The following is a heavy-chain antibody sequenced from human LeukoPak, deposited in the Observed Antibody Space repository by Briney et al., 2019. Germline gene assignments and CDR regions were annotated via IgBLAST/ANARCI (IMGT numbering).Heavy chain of an antibody. CDR1: GFTFSSYS. CDR2: ISSSSSTI. J-gene: IGHJ4*02. D-gene: IGHD2-15*01. V-gene: IGHV3-48*04. Sequence: GGSLRLSCAASGFTFSSYSMNWVRQAPGKGLEWVSYISSSSSTIYYADSVKGRFTISRDNAKNSLYLQMDSLRAEDTAVYYCASEIVPRWSSPNFDYWGQGTLVTVSS. CDR3: ASEIVPRWSSPNFDY.